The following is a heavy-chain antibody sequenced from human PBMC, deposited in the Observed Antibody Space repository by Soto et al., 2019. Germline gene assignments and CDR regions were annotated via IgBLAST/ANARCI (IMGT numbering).Heavy chain of an antibody. V-gene: IGHV1-69*12. CDR3: ARVVGYCTNGVCYGDYYGMDV. CDR2: IIPIFGTA. J-gene: IGHJ6*02. Sequence: QVQLVQSGAEVKKPGSSVKVSCKASGGTFSSYAISWVRQAPGQGLEWMGGIIPIFGTANYAQKFQGRVTITADESKSTAYMEVSSLRSGDTAVYYCARVVGYCTNGVCYGDYYGMDVWGQGTTVTVSS. CDR1: GGTFSSYA. D-gene: IGHD2-8*01.